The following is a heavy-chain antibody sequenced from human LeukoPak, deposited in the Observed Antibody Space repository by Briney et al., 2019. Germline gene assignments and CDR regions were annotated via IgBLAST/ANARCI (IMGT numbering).Heavy chain of an antibody. CDR1: GDSIRSHY. J-gene: IGHJ3*01. D-gene: IGHD5-24*01. Sequence: SETLSLTCTVSGDSIRSHYCAWIRQPPGKGLEWIGHIYNSATTDYNPSFKSRVTISLDTSKKQFSLKMASVTALDSAVYYCARGGEGYNDDAFEVWGLGTAVTVSS. CDR2: IYNSATT. CDR3: ARGGEGYNDDAFEV. V-gene: IGHV4-59*11.